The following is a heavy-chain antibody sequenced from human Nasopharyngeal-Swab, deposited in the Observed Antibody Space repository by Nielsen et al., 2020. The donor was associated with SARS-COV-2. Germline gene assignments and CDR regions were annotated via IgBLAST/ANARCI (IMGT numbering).Heavy chain of an antibody. CDR1: VSGGTVSGGSISSYY. CDR3: VRSSSWYYFDY. V-gene: IGHV4-59*12. Sequence: SETLSLTCTVSGGTVSGGSISSYYWSWIRQSPGKGLEWIGYIHYSGSTNYNPSLKSRLTISVDKSKNQFSLQLSSVTAADTAVYYCVRSSSWYYFDYWAQGTQVTVSS. D-gene: IGHD6-13*01. CDR2: IHYSGST. J-gene: IGHJ4*02.